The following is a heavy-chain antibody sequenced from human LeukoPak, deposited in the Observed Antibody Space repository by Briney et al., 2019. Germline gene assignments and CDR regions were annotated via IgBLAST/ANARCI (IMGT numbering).Heavy chain of an antibody. Sequence: GGSLRLSCAAAGFTFSSYSMNWVRQAPGKGLEWVSSISSSSSYIYYADSVKGRFTISRDNAKNSLYLQMNSLRAEDTAVYYCAVVVPAAFDYWGQGTLVTVSS. V-gene: IGHV3-21*01. CDR1: GFTFSSYS. D-gene: IGHD2-2*01. J-gene: IGHJ4*02. CDR2: ISSSSSYI. CDR3: AVVVPAAFDY.